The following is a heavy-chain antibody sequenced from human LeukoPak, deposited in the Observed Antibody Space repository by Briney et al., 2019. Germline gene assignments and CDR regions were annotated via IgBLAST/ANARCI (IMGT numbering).Heavy chain of an antibody. D-gene: IGHD1-26*01. CDR2: INEDGSTT. J-gene: IGHJ4*02. Sequence: GGSLRLSCAASGFTFSSNWMHWVRQAPGKGLVWVSRINEDGSTTNYADSVKGRSTIFRDNAKNTLYLQMNSLRAEDTAVYYCVRDLGGRSGHWGQGTLVTASS. CDR1: GFTFSSNW. CDR3: VRDLGGRSGH. V-gene: IGHV3-74*01.